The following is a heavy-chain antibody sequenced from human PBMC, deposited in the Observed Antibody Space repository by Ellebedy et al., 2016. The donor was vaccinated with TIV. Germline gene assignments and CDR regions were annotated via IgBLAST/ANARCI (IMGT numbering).Heavy chain of an antibody. V-gene: IGHV3-23*01. Sequence: GESLKISCVASGFTFSSYAMSWVRQAPGKGLEWVSSLSGSGGSTYYADSVKGRFTISRDRAKNTLYLQMNSLRAEDTAVYYCARKVPAPTTVPPNWYFDLWGRGTLVTVSS. CDR2: LSGSGGST. J-gene: IGHJ2*01. CDR3: ARKVPAPTTVPPNWYFDL. D-gene: IGHD4-17*01. CDR1: GFTFSSYA.